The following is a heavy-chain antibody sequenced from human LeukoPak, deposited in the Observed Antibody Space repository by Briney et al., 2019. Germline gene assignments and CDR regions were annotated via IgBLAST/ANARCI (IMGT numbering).Heavy chain of an antibody. CDR3: ARDFGGSYYYFDY. D-gene: IGHD1-26*01. Sequence: ASVKVSCKASGYIFTSYYMHWVRQAPGQGLEWMGIINPSGGSTSYAQKFQGRVTMTRDMSTSTVYMELSSLRSEDTAVYSCARDFGGSYYYFDYWGQGTLVTVSS. CDR1: GYIFTSYY. J-gene: IGHJ4*02. CDR2: INPSGGST. V-gene: IGHV1-46*01.